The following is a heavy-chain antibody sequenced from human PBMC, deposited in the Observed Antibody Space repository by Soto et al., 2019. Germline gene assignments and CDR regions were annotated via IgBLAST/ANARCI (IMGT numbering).Heavy chain of an antibody. Sequence: SVTLSLTCTVSGGSISSYYWSWIRQPPGKGLEWIGYIYYSGSTNYNPSLKSRVTISVDTSKNQFSLKLSSVTAADTAVYYCARSHSSGWYIDYWGQGTLVTVSS. CDR1: GGSISSYY. J-gene: IGHJ4*02. CDR3: ARSHSSGWYIDY. V-gene: IGHV4-59*08. CDR2: IYYSGST. D-gene: IGHD6-19*01.